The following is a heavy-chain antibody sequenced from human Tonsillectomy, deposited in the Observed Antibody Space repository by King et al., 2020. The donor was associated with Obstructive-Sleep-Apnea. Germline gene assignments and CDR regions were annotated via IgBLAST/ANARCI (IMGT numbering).Heavy chain of an antibody. CDR3: AKDKTEVYFGLGNHACDL. Sequence: VQLVESGGGLVQPGRSLRLSCAASGFPFDDYAMHWVRLVPGKGLDWVSGISWNSGSLGYADSVKGRFTISRDNAKSSLYLQMDSLRVDDTALYYCAKDKTEVYFGLGNHACDLWGQGTMVIVSS. CDR2: ISWNSGSL. V-gene: IGHV3-9*01. J-gene: IGHJ3*01. CDR1: GFPFDDYA. D-gene: IGHD3-10*01.